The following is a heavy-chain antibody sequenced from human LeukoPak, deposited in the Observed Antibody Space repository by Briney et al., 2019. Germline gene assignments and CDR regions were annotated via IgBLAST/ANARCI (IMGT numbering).Heavy chain of an antibody. V-gene: IGHV4-59*01. CDR2: IYYSGST. CDR1: GGSISSYY. CDR3: ARTGKTREPGYFDL. J-gene: IGHJ2*01. D-gene: IGHD1-14*01. Sequence: SETLSLTCTVSGGSISSYYWSWIRQPPGKGLEWIGYIYYSGSTNYNSSLKSRVTISVDTSKNQFSLKLSSVTAADTPVYYCARTGKTREPGYFDLWGRGTLVTVSS.